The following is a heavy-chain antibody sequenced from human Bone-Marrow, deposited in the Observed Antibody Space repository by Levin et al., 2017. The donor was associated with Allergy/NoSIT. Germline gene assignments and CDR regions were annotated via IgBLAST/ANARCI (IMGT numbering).Heavy chain of an antibody. CDR3: ARTKYSYGLSHFDY. V-gene: IGHV4-4*08. J-gene: IGHJ4*02. D-gene: IGHD5-18*01. Sequence: ASETLSLTCSVSGGSFSSSYWSWIRQPPGKGLEWIGYMHTSGISNYNPSLTSRVTLSGDTSRNQLSLTLRSVTAADTAVYYCARTKYSYGLSHFDYWGQGIQVTVSS. CDR1: GGSFSSSY. CDR2: MHTSGIS.